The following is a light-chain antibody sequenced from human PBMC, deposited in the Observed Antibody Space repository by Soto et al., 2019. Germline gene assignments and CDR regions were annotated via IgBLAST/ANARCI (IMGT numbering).Light chain of an antibody. CDR2: AAS. Sequence: DTQMTQPPSSLSASVGARVTITYRSSQSISSYLNWYQQKPGKAPKLLIYAASSLQSGVPSRFSGSGSGTDFTLTISSLQPEDFATYYCQQSYSTPITFGGGTRLENK. CDR3: QQSYSTPIT. V-gene: IGKV1-39*01. J-gene: IGKJ5*01. CDR1: QSISSY.